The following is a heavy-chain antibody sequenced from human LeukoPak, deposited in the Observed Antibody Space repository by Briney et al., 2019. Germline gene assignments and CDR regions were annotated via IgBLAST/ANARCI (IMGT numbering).Heavy chain of an antibody. CDR3: ARFGPIAVVPAAFDAFDI. CDR1: GFTFSSYS. J-gene: IGHJ3*02. Sequence: GGSLRLSCAASGFTFSSYSMNWVRQAPGKGLEWVSYISSSSSTIYYADSVKGRFTISRDNAKNSLYLQMNSLRAEDTAVYYCARFGPIAVVPAAFDAFDIWGQGTMVTVSS. CDR2: ISSSSSTI. V-gene: IGHV3-48*01. D-gene: IGHD2-2*01.